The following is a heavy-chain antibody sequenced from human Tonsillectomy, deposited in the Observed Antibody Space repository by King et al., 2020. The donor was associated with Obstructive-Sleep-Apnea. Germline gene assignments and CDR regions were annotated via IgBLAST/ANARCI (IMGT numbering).Heavy chain of an antibody. CDR1: GGSSSSGGYY. D-gene: IGHD2-15*01. V-gene: IGHV4-31*03. CDR2: IYYSGST. CDR3: ARDVYECSGGSCYLSIDY. J-gene: IGHJ4*02. Sequence: VQLQESGPGLVKPSQTLSLTCTVSGGSSSSGGYYWSWIRQHPGRGLDRIGYIYYSGSTYYNPSLKSRVTISVDTSKNHFSLKLTSVTAADTAAYSCARDVYECSGGSCYLSIDYWGQGTLVTVSS.